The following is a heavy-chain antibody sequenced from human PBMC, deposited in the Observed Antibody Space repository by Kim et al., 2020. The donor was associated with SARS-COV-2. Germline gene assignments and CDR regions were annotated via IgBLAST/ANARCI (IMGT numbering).Heavy chain of an antibody. CDR1: GFTFSTYW. J-gene: IGHJ6*02. CDR3: ARDPQYYYGMDV. CDR2: INSDGSST. V-gene: IGHV3-74*01. Sequence: GGSLRLSCAASGFTFSTYWMHWVRQAPGKGLVWVSRINSDGSSTSYADSVKGRFTISRDNVKNTLYLQMNSLRVEDTAVYYCARDPQYYYGMDVWGQGTTVTVSS.